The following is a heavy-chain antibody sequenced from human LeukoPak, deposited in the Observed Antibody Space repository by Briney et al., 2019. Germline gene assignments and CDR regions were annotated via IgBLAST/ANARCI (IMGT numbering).Heavy chain of an antibody. J-gene: IGHJ6*04. CDR1: GGSISSHY. D-gene: IGHD1-7*01. CDR3: AREPHNWNYMRPGYQSYLDV. CDR2: IYYSGST. V-gene: IGHV4-59*11. Sequence: PSETLSLTCTVSGGSISSHYWSWIRQPPGKGLEWIGYIYYSGSTNYNPSLKSRVTISVDTSKNQFSLKLSSVTAADTAVYYCAREPHNWNYMRPGYQSYLDVWGKGTTVTVSS.